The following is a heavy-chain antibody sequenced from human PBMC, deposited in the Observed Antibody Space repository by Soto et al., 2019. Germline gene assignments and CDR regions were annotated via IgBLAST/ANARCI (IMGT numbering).Heavy chain of an antibody. CDR1: EGKSSSNY. V-gene: IGHV3-66*01. J-gene: IGHJ6*03. Sequence: RVSCSAGEGKSSSNYRTRVSKDPGKGLEWVSLIYSGGSTYYADSVKGRFTVSRDNSKNTLYLQMNSLRAEDTAVYYCARALTYCTSHSCYNYYYYMDVWGKGTTVTVSS. D-gene: IGHD2-2*02. CDR2: IYSGGST. CDR3: ARALTYCTSHSCYNYYYYMDV.